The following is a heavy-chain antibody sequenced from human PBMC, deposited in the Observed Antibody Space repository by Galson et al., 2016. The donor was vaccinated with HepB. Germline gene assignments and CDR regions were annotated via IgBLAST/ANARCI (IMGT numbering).Heavy chain of an antibody. Sequence: SLRLSCAASGITFSSCAMSWVRQAPGKGLEWVSSISDTGGITHYADSVKGRFTISRDNSKNTLFLQMNSLRAEDTAVYYCAKRGLGHCSKGVCFYPTVLDYWGQGTLVTVSS. CDR1: GITFSSCA. J-gene: IGHJ4*02. CDR2: ISDTGGIT. V-gene: IGHV3-23*01. D-gene: IGHD2-8*01. CDR3: AKRGLGHCSKGVCFYPTVLDY.